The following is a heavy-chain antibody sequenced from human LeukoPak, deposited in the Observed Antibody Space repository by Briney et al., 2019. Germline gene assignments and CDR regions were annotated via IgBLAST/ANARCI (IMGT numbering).Heavy chain of an antibody. CDR2: ISSSSSYI. J-gene: IGHJ4*02. CDR3: ARDVRGGHYYFDY. CDR1: GFTFSSYN. D-gene: IGHD3-10*01. V-gene: IGHV3-21*01. Sequence: GGSLRLSCAASGFTFSSYNMNWVRQAPGKGLEWVSFISSSSSYIYYADSVKGRFTISRDNAKSSLCLQMNSLRAEDTAVYYCARDVRGGHYYFDYWGQGTLVTVSS.